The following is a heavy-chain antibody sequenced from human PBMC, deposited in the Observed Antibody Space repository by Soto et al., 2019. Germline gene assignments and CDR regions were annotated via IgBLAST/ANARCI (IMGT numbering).Heavy chain of an antibody. Sequence: GESLKISCQGSVSSFTYFWISWVRQMPGKGLELMGRIDSSDSYTNYSTSFQGHVTRSADKSISTAYLQWSSLKASDTAMYYCAGRSRNLFDPQTQGTSVTVSA. D-gene: IGHD6-13*01. CDR1: VSSFTYFW. J-gene: IGHJ5*02. V-gene: IGHV5-10-1*01. CDR3: AGRSRNLFDP. CDR2: IDSSDSYT.